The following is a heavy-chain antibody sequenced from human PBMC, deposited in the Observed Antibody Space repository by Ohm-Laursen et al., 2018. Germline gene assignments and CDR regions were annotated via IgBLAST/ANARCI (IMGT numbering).Heavy chain of an antibody. J-gene: IGHJ6*02. Sequence: SLRLSCAASGFTFDDYAMHWVRQAPGKGLEWVSGISWNSGSIGYADSVKGRFAISRDNSRNTVTLQMDNLRVGDTGIYFCARDSSQHLYYNYGMDVWGQGTTVTVSS. V-gene: IGHV3-9*01. D-gene: IGHD2-2*01. CDR3: ARDSSQHLYYNYGMDV. CDR1: GFTFDDYA. CDR2: ISWNSGSI.